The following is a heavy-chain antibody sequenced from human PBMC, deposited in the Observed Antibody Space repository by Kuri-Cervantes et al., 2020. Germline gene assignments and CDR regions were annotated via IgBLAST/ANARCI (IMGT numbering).Heavy chain of an antibody. J-gene: IGHJ4*02. D-gene: IGHD2-15*01. V-gene: IGHV3-23*01. CDR1: GFTFSSYA. Sequence: GESLKISCAASGFTFSSYAMSWVRQAPGKGLEWVSAISGSGGSTYYADSVKGRFTISRDNSKNTLYLQMNSLRAEDTAVYYCAKVRSALPDDYWGQGTLVTSPQ. CDR2: ISGSGGST. CDR3: AKVRSALPDDY.